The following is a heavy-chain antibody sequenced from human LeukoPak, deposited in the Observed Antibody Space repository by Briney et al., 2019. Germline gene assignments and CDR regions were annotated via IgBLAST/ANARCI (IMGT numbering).Heavy chain of an antibody. V-gene: IGHV3-30*18. Sequence: PPGGSLRLSCAASGFTFSSSGMHWVRQTPGKGLEWVAVISYDGSNKYYADSVKGRFTISRDNSKNTLYLQMNSLRAEDTAVYYCAKDRYSSGSNGRDVWGQGTTVTVSS. CDR3: AKDRYSSGSNGRDV. CDR1: GFTFSSSG. CDR2: ISYDGSNK. D-gene: IGHD6-19*01. J-gene: IGHJ6*02.